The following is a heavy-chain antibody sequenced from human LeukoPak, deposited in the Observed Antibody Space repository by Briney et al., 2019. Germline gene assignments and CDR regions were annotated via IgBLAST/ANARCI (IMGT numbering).Heavy chain of an antibody. CDR1: GGSISSGSYY. V-gene: IGHV4-61*02. Sequence: KPSETLSLTCTVSGGSISSGSYYWSWIRQPAGKGLEWIGRIYTSGSTNYNPSLKSRVTISVDTSKNQFSLKLSSVTAADTAVYYCARRGWTGAFDIWGQGTMVTVSS. CDR2: IYTSGST. D-gene: IGHD2-15*01. J-gene: IGHJ3*02. CDR3: ARRGWTGAFDI.